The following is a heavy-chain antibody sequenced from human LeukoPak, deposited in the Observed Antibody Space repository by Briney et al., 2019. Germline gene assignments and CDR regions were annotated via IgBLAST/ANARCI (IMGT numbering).Heavy chain of an antibody. CDR1: GFTFSSYA. V-gene: IGHV3-23*01. J-gene: IGHJ4*02. CDR3: AKVMGITMVRGVTLDY. D-gene: IGHD3-10*01. Sequence: GGSLRLSCAASGFTFSSYAMSWVRQAPGKGLEWVSAISGSGGSTYYADSVKGRFTISRDSSKNTLYLQMNSLRAEDTAVYYCAKVMGITMVRGVTLDYWGQGTLVTVSS. CDR2: ISGSGGST.